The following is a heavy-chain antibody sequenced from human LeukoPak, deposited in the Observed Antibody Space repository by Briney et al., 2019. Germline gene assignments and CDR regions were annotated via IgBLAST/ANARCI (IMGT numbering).Heavy chain of an antibody. CDR2: IYPGDSET. D-gene: IGHD6-6*01. J-gene: IGHJ4*02. CDR3: ARRAADSSSLGY. CDR1: GYRFTTYW. V-gene: IGHV5-51*01. Sequence: GESLKISYKGSGYRFTTYWIGWVRQMPGKGLEWMGIIYPGDSETKYSPSFQGQFTISADKSINNSYLQWSSLKASDTATYYCARRAADSSSLGYWGQGTLVTVSS.